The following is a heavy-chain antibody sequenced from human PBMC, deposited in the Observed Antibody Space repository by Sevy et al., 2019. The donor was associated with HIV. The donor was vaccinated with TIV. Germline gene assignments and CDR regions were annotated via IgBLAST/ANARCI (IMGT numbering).Heavy chain of an antibody. J-gene: IGHJ4*02. Sequence: GGSLRLSCAASGFTFSDYALSWVRQAPGMGLEWVSSIRGTGETYYRDSVKGRFTISRDNSKNTLYLQVNNLRREDTAVYYCARDSGYSTNWHPGYWGQGTLVTVSS. V-gene: IGHV3-23*01. CDR3: ARDSGYSTNWHPGY. CDR1: GFTFSDYA. CDR2: IRGTGET. D-gene: IGHD6-13*01.